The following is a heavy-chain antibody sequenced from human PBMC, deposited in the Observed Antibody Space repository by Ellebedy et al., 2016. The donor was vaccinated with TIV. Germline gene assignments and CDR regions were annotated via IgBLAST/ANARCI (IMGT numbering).Heavy chain of an antibody. D-gene: IGHD6-25*01. CDR3: AAGGGFSAVA. CDR1: GFTFSSYG. J-gene: IGHJ5*01. Sequence: GESLKISCAASGFTFSSYGMHWVRQAPGKGLEWLANIKQDGSDTYYVDSVKGRFTISRDNTKNSLFLQMSSLRDEETGTYYCAAGGGFSAVAWGHGTLVTVSS. CDR2: IKQDGSDT. V-gene: IGHV3-7*01.